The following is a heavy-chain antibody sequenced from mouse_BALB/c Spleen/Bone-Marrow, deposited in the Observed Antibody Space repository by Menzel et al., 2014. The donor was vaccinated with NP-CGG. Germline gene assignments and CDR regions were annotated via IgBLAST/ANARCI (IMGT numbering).Heavy chain of an antibody. CDR3: ARPYYGLYAMDY. J-gene: IGHJ4*01. V-gene: IGHV2-9*02. Sequence: VKLMESGPGLVAPSQSLSITCTVSGFSLTNYGVHWVRQPPGKGLEWLGVIWAGGSTNYNSALMSRLSISKDNSKSQVFLEMNSLQTDDTAMYYCARPYYGLYAMDYWGQGTSVTVSS. D-gene: IGHD1-2*01. CDR2: IWAGGST. CDR1: GFSLTNYG.